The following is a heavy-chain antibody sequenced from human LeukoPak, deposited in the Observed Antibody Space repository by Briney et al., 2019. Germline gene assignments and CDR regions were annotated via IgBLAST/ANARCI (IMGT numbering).Heavy chain of an antibody. CDR3: NRLDTIITGPA. D-gene: IGHD3-16*01. V-gene: IGHV3-73*01. CDR2: IRSKTYNYAT. Sequence: GGSLRLSCAASGFTFSGSALHWVRQSSGKGLEWVGRIRSKTYNYATAYAESVKGRFTISRGDSKNTAYLQMNSLKTEDTAVYYCNRLDTIITGPAWGQGTLVTVSS. J-gene: IGHJ5*02. CDR1: GFTFSGSA.